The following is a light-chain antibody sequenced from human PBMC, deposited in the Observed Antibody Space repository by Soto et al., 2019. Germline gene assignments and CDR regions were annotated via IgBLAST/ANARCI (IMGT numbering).Light chain of an antibody. CDR2: AAS. CDR1: QGISSY. Sequence: DIQMTQSPSSLSASVGDRVTITCRASQGISSYLAWYQQRPGKVPKVLIYAASTLHSGVPSRFSGSGSGTDFTLPISNVQPEDLPTYYGQNYYNAPETFGQGTKGEIK. J-gene: IGKJ1*01. V-gene: IGKV1-27*01. CDR3: QNYYNAPET.